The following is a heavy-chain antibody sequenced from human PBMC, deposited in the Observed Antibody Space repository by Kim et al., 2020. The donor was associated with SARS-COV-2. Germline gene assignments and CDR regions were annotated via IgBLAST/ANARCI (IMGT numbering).Heavy chain of an antibody. Sequence: ASVKVSCKTSGYTFTDYHIHWVREAPGEGLEWVGRINPNTGDTAYLQKFQDRVTLTTDTSISTAYMGLHSLIFDDTGVYWCARARVGCTSTACFLDHWGHGTLVTVSS. CDR1: GYTFTDYH. CDR3: ARARVGCTSTACFLDH. J-gene: IGHJ4*01. CDR2: INPNTGDT. V-gene: IGHV1-2*05. D-gene: IGHD2-2*01.